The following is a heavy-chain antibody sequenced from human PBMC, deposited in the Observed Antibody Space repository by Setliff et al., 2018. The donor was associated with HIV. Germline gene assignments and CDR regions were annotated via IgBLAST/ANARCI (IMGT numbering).Heavy chain of an antibody. Sequence: SETLSLTCTVSGGSISPYYWSWIRQPPGKGLEWIAWISDSGTTNYNPSLKSRVTLSVDTSKNQFSLSLTSVTGADTAVYCCARGGASSKYLDPWGQGTRVTVSS. D-gene: IGHD2-15*01. CDR1: GGSISPYY. V-gene: IGHV4-59*01. CDR2: ISDSGTT. CDR3: ARGGASSKYLDP. J-gene: IGHJ5*02.